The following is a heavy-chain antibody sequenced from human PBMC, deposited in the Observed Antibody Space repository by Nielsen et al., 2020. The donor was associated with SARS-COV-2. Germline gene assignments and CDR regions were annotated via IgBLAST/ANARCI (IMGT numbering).Heavy chain of an antibody. D-gene: IGHD6-19*01. CDR1: GYTFTSHY. CDR2: INPSGGST. V-gene: IGHV1-46*01. J-gene: IGHJ5*02. Sequence: ASVKVSCKASGYTFTSHYMHWVRQAPGQGLEWMGIINPSGGSTSYAQKFQGRVTMTRDTSTSTVYMELSSLRSEDTAVYYCARANGVAVAGTGWFDPWGQGTLVTVSS. CDR3: ARANGVAVAGTGWFDP.